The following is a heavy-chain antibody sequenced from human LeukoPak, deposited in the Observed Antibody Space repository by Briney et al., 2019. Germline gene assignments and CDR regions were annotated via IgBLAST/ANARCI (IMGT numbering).Heavy chain of an antibody. CDR1: GGSISSDDYY. J-gene: IGHJ4*02. D-gene: IGHD5-12*01. CDR3: ARGGVGGYDS. Sequence: SQTLSLTCTVSGGSISSDDYYWSWIRQPPGKGLEWIGHITYSGSTYYSPSLRSRVTMSVDTSKNQFSLKLNSVTAAETAMYFCARGGVGGYDSWGQGTLVAVSS. CDR2: ITYSGST. V-gene: IGHV4-30-4*01.